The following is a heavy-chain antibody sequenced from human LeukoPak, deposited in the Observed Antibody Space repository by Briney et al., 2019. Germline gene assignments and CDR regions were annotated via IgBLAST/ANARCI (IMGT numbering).Heavy chain of an antibody. Sequence: PGGSLRLSCAASGFTFSSYEMNWVRQAPGEGLEWVSYISSSGSTIYYADSVKGRFTISRDNAKNSLYLQMNSLRAEDTAVYYCARDGATVTRSYWYFDLWGRGTLVTVSS. CDR2: ISSSGSTI. D-gene: IGHD4-17*01. CDR3: ARDGATVTRSYWYFDL. CDR1: GFTFSSYE. V-gene: IGHV3-48*03. J-gene: IGHJ2*01.